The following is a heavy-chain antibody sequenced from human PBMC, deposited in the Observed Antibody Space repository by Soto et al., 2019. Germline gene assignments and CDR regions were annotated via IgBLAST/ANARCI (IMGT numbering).Heavy chain of an antibody. Sequence: QVQLQESGPGLVKPSGTLSLTCAVSGGSISSSNWWSWVRQPPGKGLEWIGEIHHSGSTNYNPSLQSRVTISVDKSKNQFSLKLTSVTAADTAVYCCASKETGGYVRFDYWGQGTLVTVSS. CDR1: GGSISSSNW. D-gene: IGHD7-27*01. V-gene: IGHV4-4*01. CDR3: ASKETGGYVRFDY. CDR2: IHHSGST. J-gene: IGHJ4*02.